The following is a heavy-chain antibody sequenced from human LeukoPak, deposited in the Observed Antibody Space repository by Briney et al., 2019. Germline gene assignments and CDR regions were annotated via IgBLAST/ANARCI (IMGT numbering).Heavy chain of an antibody. J-gene: IGHJ6*02. V-gene: IGHV4-59*08. D-gene: IGHD1-26*01. CDR3: ARRSLVRTVGYYYGMDV. CDR2: IYYSGST. CDR1: GGPFSNYY. Sequence: SETLSLTCAVYGGPFSNYYWTWIRQPPGKGLEWLGYIYYSGSTNYNPSLKSRATISIDTSKRQFSLRLNSVTAADTAVYYCARRSLVRTVGYYYGMDVWGQGTTVTVSS.